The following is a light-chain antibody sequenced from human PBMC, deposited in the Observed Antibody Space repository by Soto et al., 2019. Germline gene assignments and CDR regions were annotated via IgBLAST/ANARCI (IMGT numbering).Light chain of an antibody. J-gene: IGKJ1*01. Sequence: EIQLTQSPSSLSASVGDSVTITCRASEDIRSWLGWYQQKPGEAPKLLIFAASSLQSGVPSRFSGSGFGTHFTLTITDLQPEHFANYYCQQAKNFPPWTFGQWTKVEVK. CDR1: EDIRSW. CDR2: AAS. V-gene: IGKV1-12*01. CDR3: QQAKNFPPWT.